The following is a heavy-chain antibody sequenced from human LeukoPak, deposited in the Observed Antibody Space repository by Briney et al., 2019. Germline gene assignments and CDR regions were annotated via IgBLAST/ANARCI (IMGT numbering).Heavy chain of an antibody. CDR3: ARIGDSSSSFRGDY. V-gene: IGHV1-2*02. CDR1: GYTFTGYY. Sequence: GASVKVSCKASGYTFTGYYMHWVRQAPGQGLEWMGWINPNSGGTNYAQKFQGRVTVTRDTSISTAYMELSRLRSDDTAVYYCARIGDSSSSFRGDYWGQGTLVTVSS. J-gene: IGHJ4*02. D-gene: IGHD6-6*01. CDR2: INPNSGGT.